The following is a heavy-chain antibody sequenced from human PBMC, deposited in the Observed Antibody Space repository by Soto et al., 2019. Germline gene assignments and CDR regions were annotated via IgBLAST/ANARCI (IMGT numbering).Heavy chain of an antibody. Sequence: GASVKVSCKASGYTFTSHGISWVRQAPGQGLEWMGWISAYNGNTNYAQKLQGRVTTTTDTSTSTAYMELRSLRSDDTAVYYCARDHRLTGTGTTAGYWGQGTLVTVSS. CDR2: ISAYNGNT. J-gene: IGHJ4*02. CDR1: GYTFTSHG. CDR3: ARDHRLTGTGTTAGY. V-gene: IGHV1-18*04. D-gene: IGHD1-1*01.